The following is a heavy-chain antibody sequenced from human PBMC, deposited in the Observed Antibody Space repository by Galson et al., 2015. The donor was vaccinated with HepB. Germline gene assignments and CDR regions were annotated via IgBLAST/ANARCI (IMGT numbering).Heavy chain of an antibody. CDR2: INHSGST. D-gene: IGHD1-26*01. CDR1: GGSFSGYY. V-gene: IGHV4-34*01. J-gene: IGHJ3*02. CDR3: ARLLRGSYFRGAFDI. Sequence: ETLSLTCAVYGGSFSGYYWSWIRQPPGKGLEWIGQINHSGSTNYNPSLKSRVTISVDTSKNQFSLKLSSVTAADTAVYYCARLLRGSYFRGAFDIWGQGTMVTVSS.